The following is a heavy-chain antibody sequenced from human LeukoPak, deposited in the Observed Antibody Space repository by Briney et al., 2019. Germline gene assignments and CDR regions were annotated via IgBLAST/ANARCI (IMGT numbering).Heavy chain of an antibody. D-gene: IGHD3-10*01. CDR3: ARQDGSGLYYFDY. J-gene: IGHJ4*02. Sequence: GEALKISCKGPGYSFNYWIGGVRQMPARGREWMGIICPGDSDTRYSPSFQGQVTISADRSISTAYLQWSSLKASDSAMYYCARQDGSGLYYFDYWGQGTLVTVSS. CDR1: GYSFNYW. V-gene: IGHV5-51*01. CDR2: ICPGDSDT.